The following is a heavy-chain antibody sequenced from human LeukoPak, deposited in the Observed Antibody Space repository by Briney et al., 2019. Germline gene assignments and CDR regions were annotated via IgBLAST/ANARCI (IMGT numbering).Heavy chain of an antibody. CDR2: ISSSSSYI. V-gene: IGHV3-21*01. Sequence: GGSLXLSCAASGFTFSSYSRNWVRQAPGKGREWVSSISSSSSYIYYADSVKGRFTISRDNAKNSLYLQMNSLRAEDTAVYYCARDLTYDFWSGYPDYWGQGTLVTVSS. D-gene: IGHD3-3*01. CDR1: GFTFSSYS. J-gene: IGHJ4*02. CDR3: ARDLTYDFWSGYPDY.